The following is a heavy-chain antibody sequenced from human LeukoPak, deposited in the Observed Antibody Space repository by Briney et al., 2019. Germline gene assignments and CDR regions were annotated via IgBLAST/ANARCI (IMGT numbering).Heavy chain of an antibody. CDR3: ARGRWEVRFDP. D-gene: IGHD1-26*01. Sequence: SETLSLTCAVYGGSFSNYYWSWIRQPPGKGLEWIGEINHSGSTNYNPSLKSRVSISVDTSKNQFSLKVNSVTAADTAVYYCARGRWEVRFDPWGQGTLVTVSS. CDR2: INHSGST. J-gene: IGHJ5*02. V-gene: IGHV4-34*01. CDR1: GGSFSNYY.